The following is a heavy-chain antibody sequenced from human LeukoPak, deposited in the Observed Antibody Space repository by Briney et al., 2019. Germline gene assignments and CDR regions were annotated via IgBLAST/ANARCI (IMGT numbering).Heavy chain of an antibody. Sequence: GGSLRLSCAASGFTFSSYGMHWVRQALGKGLEWVAVISYDGNNEFYPESVKGRITISRDNSKNTLYLQMNSLRAEDTAVYYCARVSSSSWWALDYWGQGTLVTVSS. V-gene: IGHV3-30*03. D-gene: IGHD6-13*01. J-gene: IGHJ4*02. CDR2: ISYDGNNE. CDR3: ARVSSSSWWALDY. CDR1: GFTFSSYG.